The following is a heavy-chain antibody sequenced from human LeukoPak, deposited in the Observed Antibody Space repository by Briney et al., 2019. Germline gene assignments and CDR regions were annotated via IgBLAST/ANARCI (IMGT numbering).Heavy chain of an antibody. Sequence: SQTLSLTCAVSGGSFSSDGYSWNWLRQPPGKGLEWIGYIYPSGNTYYNPSLKSRVTISIDRSKNQFSLNLSSVTAADTAVYYCARGYCSGSTCYLAFDIWGQGTMVTVSS. CDR3: ARGYCSGSTCYLAFDI. CDR2: IYPSGNT. D-gene: IGHD2-15*01. J-gene: IGHJ3*02. CDR1: GGSFSSDGYS. V-gene: IGHV4-30-2*01.